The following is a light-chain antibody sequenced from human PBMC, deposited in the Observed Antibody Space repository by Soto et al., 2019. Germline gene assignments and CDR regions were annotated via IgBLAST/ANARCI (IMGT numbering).Light chain of an antibody. CDR3: QQFNSYPLT. CDR2: DAS. CDR1: QDISNY. V-gene: IGKV1-33*01. J-gene: IGKJ4*01. Sequence: DIQMTQSPSSLSASVGDRVTITCQASQDISNYLNWHQQKPGKAPKLLIYDASNLETGVPSRFSGSGSGTDFTLTIGSLQPEDFATYYCQQFNSYPLTFGGGTKVDIK.